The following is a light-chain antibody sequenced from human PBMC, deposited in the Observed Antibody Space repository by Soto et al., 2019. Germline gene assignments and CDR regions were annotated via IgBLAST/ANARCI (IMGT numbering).Light chain of an antibody. CDR2: DVS. J-gene: IGLJ1*01. V-gene: IGLV2-14*03. Sequence: QSALTQPASVSGSPGQSITISCTGTSSDVGGYNYGSWYQQHPGKAPKLMIYDVSNRPSGISNRFSGSKSGNTASLTISGLQAEDEADYYCSSYTSSSSPYVFGTGTTLTVL. CDR1: SSDVGGYNY. CDR3: SSYTSSSSPYV.